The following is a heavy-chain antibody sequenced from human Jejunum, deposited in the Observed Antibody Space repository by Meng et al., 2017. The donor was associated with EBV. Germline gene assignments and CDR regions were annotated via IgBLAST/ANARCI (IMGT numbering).Heavy chain of an antibody. CDR2: IHTKTGSP. CDR3: ARKFLGSWSLDY. D-gene: IGHD6-13*01. V-gene: IGHV7-4-1*02. J-gene: IGHJ4*02. CDR1: GYTFTTYG. Sequence: VQLVQAGSELKKPXXXXIISCKASGYTFTTYGMNWVRQAPGQGLEWMGWIHTKTGSPTYAQNFTGRFVFSLATSVSTAYLQITSLKAEDTAVYYCARKFLGSWSLDYWGQGTLVTVSS.